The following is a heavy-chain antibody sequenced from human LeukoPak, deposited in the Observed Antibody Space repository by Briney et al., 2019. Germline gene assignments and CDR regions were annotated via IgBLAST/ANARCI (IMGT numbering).Heavy chain of an antibody. J-gene: IGHJ4*02. D-gene: IGHD3-22*01. CDR3: ARSLLYGSSGYFDY. CDR2: IIPIFGTA. V-gene: IGHV1-69*13. CDR1: GGTFSSYA. Sequence: GASVKVSCKASGGTFSSYAISWVRQAPGQGLEWMGGIIPIFGTANYAQKFQGRVTITADESTSTAYMELSSLRSEDTAVYYCARSLLYGSSGYFDYWGQGTLVTVSS.